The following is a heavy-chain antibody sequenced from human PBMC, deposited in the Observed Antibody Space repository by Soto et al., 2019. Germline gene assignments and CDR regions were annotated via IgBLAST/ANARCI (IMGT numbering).Heavy chain of an antibody. CDR3: ARSGEFSASDYFGF. V-gene: IGHV3-9*01. CDR1: GFTFDDYC. D-gene: IGHD3-10*01. Sequence: EVQLVQYGGGWVQPGRSLRLSCGASGFTFDDYCMHWVRQAPGQGLEWVSSSSWNSGRIGYAYSVKGRFTISRDNVKNSLYLQMNSLRAEDTALYYCARSGEFSASDYFGFWGQGTLVTVSS. CDR2: SSWNSGRI. J-gene: IGHJ4*02.